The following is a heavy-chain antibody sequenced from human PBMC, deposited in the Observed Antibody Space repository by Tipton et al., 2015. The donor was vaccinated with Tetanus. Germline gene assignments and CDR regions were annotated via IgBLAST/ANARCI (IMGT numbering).Heavy chain of an antibody. CDR1: GASINAGGYL. J-gene: IGHJ4*01. CDR2: IYYFTPRI. D-gene: IGHD1-26*01. V-gene: IGHV4-31*03. CDR3: ARGLPRGPFFLDY. Sequence: TLSLTCNVSGASINAGGYLWTWVRQHPSQGLEWIGNIYYFTPRISHTPSLDGRVSISVDTSQNHFSLGLTSVTAADTAVYYCARGLPRGPFFLDYWGQGHQVIVSS.